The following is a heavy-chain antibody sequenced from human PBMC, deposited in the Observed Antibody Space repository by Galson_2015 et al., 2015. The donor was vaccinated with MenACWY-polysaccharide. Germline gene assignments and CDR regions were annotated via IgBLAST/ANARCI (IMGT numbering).Heavy chain of an antibody. CDR1: GFTFRSYS. CDR3: AVSVEGAFHN. J-gene: IGHJ3*02. CDR2: ITSNLATI. V-gene: IGHV3-48*02. D-gene: IGHD6-19*01. Sequence: SLRLSCAASGFTFRSYSMNWVRQAPGKGLEWVSYITSNLATIKYAESVKGRFTISRDNAKNSLYLQMNSLRDEDTAVYYCAVSVEGAFHNWGQGTMVTVSS.